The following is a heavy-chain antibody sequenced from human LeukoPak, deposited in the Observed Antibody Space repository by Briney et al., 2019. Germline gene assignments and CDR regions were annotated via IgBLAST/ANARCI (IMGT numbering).Heavy chain of an antibody. D-gene: IGHD6-19*01. CDR3: ANQWR. CDR2: IRYNENNK. CDR1: GFTFSDFG. V-gene: IGHV3-30*02. Sequence: GGSLRLSCAASGFTFSDFGMHWVRQAPGKGLEWVAFIRYNENNKYYADSVKGRFTISRDNSKNTLYLQMNSLRAEDTALYYCANQWRWGQGTLVTVSS. J-gene: IGHJ4*02.